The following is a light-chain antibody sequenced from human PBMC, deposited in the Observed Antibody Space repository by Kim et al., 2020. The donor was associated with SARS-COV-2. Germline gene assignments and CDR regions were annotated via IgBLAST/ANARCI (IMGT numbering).Light chain of an antibody. Sequence: GQSSTVSCTGTSSDVGGYIHVSWYQQHPGKAPKLIIYDVSKRPSGASDRFSGSKSANTASLTISGLQAEDEAEYYCASFTSRTTWVFGGGTKVTVL. J-gene: IGLJ3*02. CDR1: SSDVGGYIH. CDR2: DVS. V-gene: IGLV2-14*04. CDR3: ASFTSRTTWV.